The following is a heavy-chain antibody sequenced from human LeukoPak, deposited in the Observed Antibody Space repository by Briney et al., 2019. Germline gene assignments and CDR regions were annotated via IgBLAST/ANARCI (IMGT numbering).Heavy chain of an antibody. CDR3: AILPEYYYDSSDKRDAFDI. D-gene: IGHD3-22*01. CDR2: IFYSGST. J-gene: IGHJ3*02. Sequence: SETLSLTCTVSGGSISSSSHHWGWIRQPPGKGLEWIGNIFYSGSTYYNPSLKSRVTISVDTSKNQFSLKLSSVTAADTAVYYCAILPEYYYDSSDKRDAFDIWGQGTMVTVSS. V-gene: IGHV4-39*07. CDR1: GGSISSSSHH.